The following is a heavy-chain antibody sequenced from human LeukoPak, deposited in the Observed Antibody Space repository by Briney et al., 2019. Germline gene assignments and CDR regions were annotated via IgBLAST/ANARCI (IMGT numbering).Heavy chain of an antibody. V-gene: IGHV4-34*01. Sequence: PSETLSLTCAVYGGSFSGYYWSWIRQPPGEGLEWIGEINHSGSTNYNPSLKSRVTISVDTSKNQFSLKLSSVTAADTAVYYCARGVVGATDYFDYWGQGTLVTVSS. D-gene: IGHD1-26*01. CDR3: ARGVVGATDYFDY. J-gene: IGHJ4*02. CDR1: GGSFSGYY. CDR2: INHSGST.